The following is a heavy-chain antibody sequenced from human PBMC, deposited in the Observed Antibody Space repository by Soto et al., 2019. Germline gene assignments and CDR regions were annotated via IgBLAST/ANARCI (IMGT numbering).Heavy chain of an antibody. Sequence: EVQLVESGGGLVQPGGSLRLSCAASGFTFSTYDIHWVRQATGKRLEWVSAIGIVGDTYYPGSVKGRFTISRENAKNSVYLQMNSLRVEDTAVYYCVREAGRGSGGVQELDYWGQGTLVTVSS. J-gene: IGHJ4*02. CDR3: VREAGRGSGGVQELDY. CDR1: GFTFSTYD. D-gene: IGHD1-26*01. V-gene: IGHV3-13*01. CDR2: IGIVGDT.